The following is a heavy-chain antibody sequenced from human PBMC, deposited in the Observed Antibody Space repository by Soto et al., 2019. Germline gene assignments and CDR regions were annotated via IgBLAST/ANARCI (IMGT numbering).Heavy chain of an antibody. V-gene: IGHV3-73*01. CDR3: TRQIDTHCSSKRSYVYGMDV. Sequence: GGSLRLSCAASGFTFSGSAMHWVRQASGKGLEWVGRIRSKANSYATAYAASVKGRFTISRDDSKNTAYLQMNSLKTEDTAVYYCTRQIDTHCSSKRSYVYGMDVWGQGTTVTVSS. D-gene: IGHD2-2*01. CDR1: GFTFSGSA. J-gene: IGHJ6*02. CDR2: IRSKANSYAT.